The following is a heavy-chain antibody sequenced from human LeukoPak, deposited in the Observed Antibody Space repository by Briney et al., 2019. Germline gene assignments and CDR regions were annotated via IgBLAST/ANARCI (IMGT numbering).Heavy chain of an antibody. CDR2: IWYDGSGK. V-gene: IGHV3-33*08. J-gene: IGHJ4*02. D-gene: IGHD2-15*01. CDR3: ARDWCGGGSCYYFDH. CDR1: GFTFTDYG. Sequence: PGKSLRLSCAASGFTFTDYGMHWVRQPPGKGLEWVALIWYDGSGKYYAYSMKGRFTISRDNSKKTLSLQMNSLRDEDTAVYYCARDWCGGGSCYYFDHWGQGTLVTVSS.